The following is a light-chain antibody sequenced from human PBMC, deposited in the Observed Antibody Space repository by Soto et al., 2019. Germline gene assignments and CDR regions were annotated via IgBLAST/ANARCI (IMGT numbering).Light chain of an antibody. V-gene: IGLV1-44*01. J-gene: IGLJ2*01. CDR2: SNN. CDR1: SSNIGSNY. Sequence: QSVLTQPPSASGTPGQRVTISCSGSSSNIGSNYVYWYQQLPGTAPKLLIYSNNRRPSGVPDRFSGSKSGTSASLAISGLQSEDEADYYCAAWDDSLNGVVFGGGTKLTVL. CDR3: AAWDDSLNGVV.